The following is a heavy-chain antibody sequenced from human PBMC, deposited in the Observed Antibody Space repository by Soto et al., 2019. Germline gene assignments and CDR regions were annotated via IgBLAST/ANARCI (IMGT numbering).Heavy chain of an antibody. CDR1: GFSLATSGVG. CDR2: VYWDDDK. Sequence: QITLEESGPTLVKPTQTLTLTCSFSGFSLATSGVGVGWIRQPPGQALEWLAIVYWDDDKKYSPSLASRLTVTWDTSKNQVVLTVTNMDPADTGTYFCAHRPYCGFTSCYRMDFVDHWGRGILVTVSS. CDR3: AHRPYCGFTSCYRMDFVDH. D-gene: IGHD2-2*02. J-gene: IGHJ4*02. V-gene: IGHV2-5*02.